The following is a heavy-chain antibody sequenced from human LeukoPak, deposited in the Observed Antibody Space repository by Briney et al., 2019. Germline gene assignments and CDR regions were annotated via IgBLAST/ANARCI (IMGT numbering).Heavy chain of an antibody. D-gene: IGHD6-25*01. J-gene: IGHJ4*02. CDR1: GGSSSGYY. CDR2: IYYRGST. CDR3: ARHIGTAAAADY. Sequence: SETLSLTCGVYGGSSSGYYWSWIRQPPGKGLEWIGYIYYRGSTNYNPSLKSRVTISVDTSKNQFSLKLTSVNAADTAVYYCARHIGTAAAADYWGQGSLVTVSS. V-gene: IGHV4-59*08.